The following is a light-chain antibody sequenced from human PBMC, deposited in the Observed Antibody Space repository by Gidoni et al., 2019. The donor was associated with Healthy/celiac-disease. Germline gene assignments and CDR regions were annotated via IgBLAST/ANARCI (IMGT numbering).Light chain of an antibody. CDR1: QSISSY. CDR2: AAS. Sequence: DIQMTQSPSSLSASVGDRVTITCRASQSISSYLNWDQQKPGKAPKLLIYAASSLQSGVPSRFSGSGSGTDFTLTISSLQPEDFATYYCQPSYSTPWPFGQGTKVEIK. CDR3: QPSYSTPWP. V-gene: IGKV1-39*01. J-gene: IGKJ1*01.